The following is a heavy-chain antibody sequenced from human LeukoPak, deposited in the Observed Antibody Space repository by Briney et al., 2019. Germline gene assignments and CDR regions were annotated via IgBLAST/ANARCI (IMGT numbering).Heavy chain of an antibody. Sequence: GGSLRLSCAASGFTFSSYGMHWVRQAPGKGLEWVAVIWYDGSNKYYADSVKGRFTISRDNSKNTLYLQMNSLRAEDTAVYYCARDLESSSSFDYWGQGTLVTVSS. D-gene: IGHD6-13*01. CDR1: GFTFSSYG. CDR3: ARDLESSSSFDY. V-gene: IGHV3-33*01. CDR2: IWYDGSNK. J-gene: IGHJ4*02.